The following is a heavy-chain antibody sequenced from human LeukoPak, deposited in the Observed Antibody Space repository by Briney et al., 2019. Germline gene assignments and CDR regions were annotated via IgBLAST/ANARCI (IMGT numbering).Heavy chain of an antibody. CDR1: GFTSSSYA. J-gene: IGHJ4*02. V-gene: IGHV3-23*01. Sequence: GGSLRLSCAASGFTSSSYALNWVRQAPGKGLEWVATVSGSGDRMYHADSVKGRFTISRDNSKNTIYLQMNSLRAEDTAVYYCAKDGGLWVSAHWGDSWGRGTLVTVSS. CDR3: AKDGGLWVSAHWGDS. CDR2: VSGSGDRM. D-gene: IGHD7-27*01.